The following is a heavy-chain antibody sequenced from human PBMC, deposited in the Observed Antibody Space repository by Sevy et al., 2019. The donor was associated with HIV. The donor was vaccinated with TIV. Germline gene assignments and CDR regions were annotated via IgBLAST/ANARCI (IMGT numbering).Heavy chain of an antibody. CDR3: ARDGGNYFDY. Sequence: GGSLRLSCEASGFTFTSYSMNWVRQAPGKGLEWVSSISSYSYISYADSVKGGFTVSRDNAKNSLYLQMNSLRAEDMAVYYCARDGGNYFDYWGQGTLVTVSS. D-gene: IGHD3-16*01. CDR2: ISSYSYI. J-gene: IGHJ4*02. CDR1: GFTFTSYS. V-gene: IGHV3-21*01.